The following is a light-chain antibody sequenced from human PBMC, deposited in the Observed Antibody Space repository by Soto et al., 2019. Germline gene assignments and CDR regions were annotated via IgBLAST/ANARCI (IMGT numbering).Light chain of an antibody. V-gene: IGLV2-8*01. J-gene: IGLJ1*01. Sequence: QSALTQPPSASGSPGQSVTISCTGTSRDVGSYNFVSWYQQHPGKAPKVMIYEVSRRPSGVPDRFSGSKSGNTASLTISGLRAEDEADYYCSSYAGNSYVFGTGTKVTVL. CDR1: SRDVGSYNF. CDR3: SSYAGNSYV. CDR2: EVS.